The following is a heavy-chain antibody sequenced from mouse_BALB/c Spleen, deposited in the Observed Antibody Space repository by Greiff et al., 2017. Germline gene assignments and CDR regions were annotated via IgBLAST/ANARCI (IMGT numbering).Heavy chain of an antibody. CDR3: ARVALADAMDY. CDR2: INPSSGYT. V-gene: IGHV1-4*02. CDR1: GYTFTRYT. Sequence: AAELARPGASVKMSCKASGYTFTRYTMQWVKQRPGQGLEWIGYINPSSGYTEYNQKFKDKTTLTADKSSSTAYMPLSSLTAEDSAVYYCARVALADAMDYWGQGTSVTVSS. J-gene: IGHJ4*01.